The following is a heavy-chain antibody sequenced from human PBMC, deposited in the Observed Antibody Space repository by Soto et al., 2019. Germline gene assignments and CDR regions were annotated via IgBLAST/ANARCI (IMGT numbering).Heavy chain of an antibody. D-gene: IGHD1-26*01. J-gene: IGHJ3*02. CDR1: GFTFDDHA. V-gene: IGHV3-9*01. Sequence: SLRLSCAASGFTFDDHAMHWVRQGPGKGLEWVSGISWNSGTIVYADSVKGRFTISRDNSKNTLYLQMHSLRPEDTALYYCAKGGVGSTSNAFDIWGQGTMVTVSS. CDR3: AKGGVGSTSNAFDI. CDR2: ISWNSGTI.